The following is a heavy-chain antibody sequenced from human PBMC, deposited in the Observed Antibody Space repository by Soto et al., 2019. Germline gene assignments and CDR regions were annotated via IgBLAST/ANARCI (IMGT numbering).Heavy chain of an antibody. D-gene: IGHD6-19*01. J-gene: IGHJ6*02. V-gene: IGHV3-33*01. CDR3: ARDAYSSGWYRDYYGMDV. Sequence: PGGSLSLSCAASGFTFSSYGMHWVRQAPGKGLEWVAVIWYDGSNKYYADSVKGRFTISRDNSKNTLYLQMNSLRAEDTAVYYCARDAYSSGWYRDYYGMDVWGQGTTVTVS. CDR1: GFTFSSYG. CDR2: IWYDGSNK.